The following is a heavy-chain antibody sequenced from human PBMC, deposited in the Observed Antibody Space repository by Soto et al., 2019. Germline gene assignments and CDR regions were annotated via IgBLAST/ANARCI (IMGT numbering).Heavy chain of an antibody. D-gene: IGHD3-10*01. Sequence: PGGSLRLSCSASGFTFSSYAMHWVRQAPGKGLEYVSAISSNGGSTYYADSVKGRFTISRDNSKNTLYLQMSSLRAEDTAVYYWVKDGVYYGSGSYYRGWDYWGQGTLVTVSS. CDR1: GFTFSSYA. J-gene: IGHJ4*02. CDR2: ISSNGGST. CDR3: VKDGVYYGSGSYYRGWDY. V-gene: IGHV3-64D*08.